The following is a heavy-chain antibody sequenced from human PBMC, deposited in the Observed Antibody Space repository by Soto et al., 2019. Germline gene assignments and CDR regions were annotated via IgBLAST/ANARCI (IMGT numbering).Heavy chain of an antibody. CDR1: GFTFSSYA. CDR2: ISGSGGST. CDR3: AKDLGPIVVVVAATSFDY. V-gene: IGHV3-23*01. J-gene: IGHJ4*02. Sequence: LRLSCAASGFTFSSYAMSWVRQAPGKGLEWVSAISGSGGSTYYADSVKGRFTISRDNSKNTLYLQMNSLRAEDTAVYHCAKDLGPIVVVVAATSFDYWGQGTLVTVSS. D-gene: IGHD2-15*01.